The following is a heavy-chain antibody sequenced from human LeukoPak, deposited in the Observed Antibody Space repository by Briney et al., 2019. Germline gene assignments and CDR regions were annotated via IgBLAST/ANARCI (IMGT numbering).Heavy chain of an antibody. Sequence: PSETLSLTCAVSGGSISSSNWWSWVRQAPGKGLEWVGRIKSKTDGGTTDYAAPVKGRLTISRDDSKNTLYLRMNSLKTEDTAVYYCATEIGYSYGPPPEFLYGMDVWGQGTTVTVSS. CDR3: ATEIGYSYGPPPEFLYGMDV. V-gene: IGHV3-15*07. CDR1: GGSISSSNW. J-gene: IGHJ6*02. CDR2: IKSKTDGGTT. D-gene: IGHD5-18*01.